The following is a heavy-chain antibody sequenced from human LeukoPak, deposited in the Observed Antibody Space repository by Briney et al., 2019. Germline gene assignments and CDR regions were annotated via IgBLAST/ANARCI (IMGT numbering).Heavy chain of an antibody. D-gene: IGHD3-10*01. CDR3: AKGPPYYYGSGSYYNYFDN. Sequence: GGSLRLSCAASGFTFDDYTIHWVRQAPGKGLEWVSLISWDGGSTYYADSVKGRFTISRDNSKNSLYLQMNSLRTEDTALYYCAKGPPYYYGSGSYYNYFDNWGQGTLVTVSS. V-gene: IGHV3-43*01. CDR1: GFTFDDYT. J-gene: IGHJ4*02. CDR2: ISWDGGST.